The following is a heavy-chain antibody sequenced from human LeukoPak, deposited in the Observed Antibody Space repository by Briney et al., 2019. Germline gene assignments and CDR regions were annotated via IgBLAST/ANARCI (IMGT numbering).Heavy chain of an antibody. D-gene: IGHD5-24*01. CDR2: ISSSSSYI. J-gene: IGHJ3*02. Sequence: GGSLRLSCAASGFTFSSYSMNWVRQAPGKGLEWVSSISSSSSYIYYADSVKGRFTISRDNAKNSLYLQMNSQRAEDTAVYYCARDRDGYNYEAFDIWGQGTMVTVSS. CDR3: ARDRDGYNYEAFDI. CDR1: GFTFSSYS. V-gene: IGHV3-21*01.